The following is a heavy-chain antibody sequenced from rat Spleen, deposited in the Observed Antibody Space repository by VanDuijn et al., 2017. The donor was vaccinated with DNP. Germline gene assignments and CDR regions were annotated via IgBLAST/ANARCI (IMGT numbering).Heavy chain of an antibody. Sequence: QVQLKESGPGLVQPSQTLSLTCTVSGFSLTDYSVAWLRQPPGKGLEWVAAMSNGGNTYYNSVVRSRLSISRDTFRNQVFLKMNSLQTEDTAMYFCARSDYSDGTYYYGYFDYWGQGVMVTVSS. CDR2: MSNGGNT. CDR3: ARSDYSDGTYYYGYFDY. J-gene: IGHJ2*01. D-gene: IGHD1-12*02. CDR1: GFSLTDYS. V-gene: IGHV2-6*01.